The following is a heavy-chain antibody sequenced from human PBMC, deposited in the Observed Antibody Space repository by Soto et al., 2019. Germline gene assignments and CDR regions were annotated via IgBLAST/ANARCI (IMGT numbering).Heavy chain of an antibody. J-gene: IGHJ6*02. CDR1: GLIFSDYY. V-gene: IGHV3-11*01. CDR3: ARAWKIEKFGVISMSKGLDV. CDR2: NSNSDRST. Sequence: GGSLRLSCTASGLIFSDYYMTWIRQAPGKGLEWISCNSNSDRSTYYADSVKDRFVVSKDNAKNLVYLQMNSLRAEDTAVYFCARAWKIEKFGVISMSKGLDVWGQGTTVTVSS. D-gene: IGHD3-3*01.